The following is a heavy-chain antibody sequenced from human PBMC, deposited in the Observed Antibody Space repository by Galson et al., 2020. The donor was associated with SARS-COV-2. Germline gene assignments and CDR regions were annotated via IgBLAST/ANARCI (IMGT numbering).Heavy chain of an antibody. CDR1: GFSFSSYA. CDR2: ISGSSSSA. Sequence: GESLKISCAASGFSFSSYAMSWVRQAPGKGLEWVSAISGSSSSAFYADSVKGRFTISRDNTKNTLYLQLNSLRAEDRALYYCAKGTTFYYGSGIKTPDVFDLWGQGAMVTVSS. CDR3: AKGTTFYYGSGIKTPDVFDL. J-gene: IGHJ3*01. V-gene: IGHV3-23*01. D-gene: IGHD3-10*01.